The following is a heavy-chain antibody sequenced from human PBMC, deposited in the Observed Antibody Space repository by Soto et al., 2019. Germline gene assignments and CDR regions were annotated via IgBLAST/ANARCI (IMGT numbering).Heavy chain of an antibody. D-gene: IGHD3-3*01. Sequence: SETLSLTCAVYGGSFSGYYWSWIRQPPGKGLEWIGEINHSGSTNYNPSLKSRVTISVDTSKNQFSLKLSSVTAADTAVYYCARGLLYYDFWSGYYGIDVWGQGTTVTVSS. CDR1: GGSFSGYY. V-gene: IGHV4-34*01. CDR3: ARGLLYYDFWSGYYGIDV. J-gene: IGHJ6*02. CDR2: INHSGST.